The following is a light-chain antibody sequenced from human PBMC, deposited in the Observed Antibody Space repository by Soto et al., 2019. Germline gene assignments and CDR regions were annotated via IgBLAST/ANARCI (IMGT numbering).Light chain of an antibody. CDR2: DAS. V-gene: IGKV1-39*01. CDR1: QSISTY. CDR3: QQSYSTST. Sequence: DIQLTQSPYSLSASVGNGVALTGRASQSISTYLNWYQKKPGKAPNLLIYDASRLQSGVPSRFSGSGGGTDFTLTISSLQPEDFATYYCQQSYSTSTFGQGTKVDIK. J-gene: IGKJ1*01.